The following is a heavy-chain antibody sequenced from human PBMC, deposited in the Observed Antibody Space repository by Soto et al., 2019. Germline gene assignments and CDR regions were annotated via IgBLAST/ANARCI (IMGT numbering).Heavy chain of an antibody. CDR3: ATVRGVIITFDY. V-gene: IGHV4-39*01. J-gene: IGHJ4*02. Sequence: SETLSLTCTVSGGSISSSSYYWGWIRQPPGKGLEWIGSIYYSGSTYYNPSLKSRVTISVDTSKNQFSLKLSSVTAADTAVYYCATVRGVIITFDYWGQRTLVTVSS. CDR1: GGSISSSSYY. CDR2: IYYSGST. D-gene: IGHD3-10*01.